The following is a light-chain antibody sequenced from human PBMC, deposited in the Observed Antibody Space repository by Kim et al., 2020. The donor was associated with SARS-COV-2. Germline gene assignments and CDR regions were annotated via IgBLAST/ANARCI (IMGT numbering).Light chain of an antibody. CDR2: DVS. V-gene: IGLV2-14*03. CDR1: SSDVGGYNY. J-gene: IGLJ3*02. CDR3: SSYTSSSWV. Sequence: PGQSITISCTGTSSDVGGYNYVSGYQQHPGKAPKLMIYDVSNRPSGVSNRFSGSKSGNTASLTISGLQAEDEADYYCSSYTSSSWVFGGGTQLTVL.